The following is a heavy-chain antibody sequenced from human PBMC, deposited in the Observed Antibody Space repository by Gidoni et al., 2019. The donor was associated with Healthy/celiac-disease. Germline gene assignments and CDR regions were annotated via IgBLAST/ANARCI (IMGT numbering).Heavy chain of an antibody. V-gene: IGHV4-34*01. J-gene: IGHJ6*02. CDR1: GGSFSGYY. Sequence: QVQLQQWGAGLLKPSETLSLTCAVYGGSFSGYYWSWIRQPPGKGLEWIGEINHSGSTNYNPSRKSRVTISVDTSKNQFSLKLSSVTAADTAVYYCARGAYYYDSSGYSRFYYYYYGMDVWGQGTTVTVSS. D-gene: IGHD3-22*01. CDR2: INHSGST. CDR3: ARGAYYYDSSGYSRFYYYYYGMDV.